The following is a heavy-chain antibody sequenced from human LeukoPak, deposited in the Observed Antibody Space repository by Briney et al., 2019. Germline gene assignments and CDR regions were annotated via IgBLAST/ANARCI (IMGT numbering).Heavy chain of an antibody. CDR3: TRNLVGYDPFDI. D-gene: IGHD1-26*01. CDR2: MNPDGGRT. CDR1: GYTFASYY. J-gene: IGHJ3*02. V-gene: IGHV1-2*02. Sequence: ASVKVSCKASGYTFASYYMHWVRQVPGQGLEWMGRMNPDGGRTDYAQNFQGRVTMTRDMSIDTAYLDLTRLRSDDTATYFCTRNLVGYDPFDIWGQGTLVTISS.